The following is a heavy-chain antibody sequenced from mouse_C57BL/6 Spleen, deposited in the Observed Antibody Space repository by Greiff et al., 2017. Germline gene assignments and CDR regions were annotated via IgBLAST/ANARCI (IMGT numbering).Heavy chain of an antibody. CDR2: ISNLAYSI. V-gene: IGHV5-15*01. J-gene: IGHJ1*03. Sequence: EVMLVESGGGLVQPGGSLKLSCAASGFTFSDYGMAWVRQAPRTGPEWVAFISNLAYSIYYADTVTGRFTISRENAKNTLYLEMSSLRSEDTAMYYCARRGGDYGYFDVWGTGTTVTVSS. CDR3: ARRGGDYGYFDV. CDR1: GFTFSDYG.